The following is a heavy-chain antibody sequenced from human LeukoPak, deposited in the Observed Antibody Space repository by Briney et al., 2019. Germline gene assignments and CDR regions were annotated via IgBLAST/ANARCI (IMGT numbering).Heavy chain of an antibody. CDR2: IYDSGSS. J-gene: IGHJ4*02. CDR3: ARGGASSLPFDF. V-gene: IGHV4-59*01. CDR1: GGSISSYY. Sequence: SETLSLTCTVSGGSISSYYWSWIRQPPGKGLEWIGWIGNIYDSGSSNYNPSLRSRVTISVDTSKNQFSLKLSSVTAADTAVYYCARGGASSLPFDFWGQGTLVTASS. D-gene: IGHD6-6*01.